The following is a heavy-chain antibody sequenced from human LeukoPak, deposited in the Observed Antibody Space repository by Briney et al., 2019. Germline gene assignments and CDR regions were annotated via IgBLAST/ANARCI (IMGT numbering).Heavy chain of an antibody. J-gene: IGHJ3*02. CDR1: GGSFSGYY. CDR3: ARASRFLSFAFDI. D-gene: IGHD3-3*01. Sequence: SETLSLTCAVYGGSFSGYYWSWIRQPPGKGLERIGEINHSGSTNYNPSLKSRVTISVDTSKNQFSLKLSSVTAADTAVYYCARASRFLSFAFDIWGQGTMVTVSS. CDR2: INHSGST. V-gene: IGHV4-34*01.